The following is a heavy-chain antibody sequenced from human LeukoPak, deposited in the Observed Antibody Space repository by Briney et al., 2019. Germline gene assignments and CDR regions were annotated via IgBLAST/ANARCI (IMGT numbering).Heavy chain of an antibody. CDR3: AKDIRAGYYVGAFDI. V-gene: IGHV3-33*06. Sequence: GGSLRLSCAASGFTFSSYGMHWVRQAPGKGLEWVAVIWYDGSNKYYADSVKGRFTISRDNSKNTLYLQMNSLRAEDTAVYNCAKDIRAGYYVGAFDIWGQGTMVTVSS. CDR1: GFTFSSYG. CDR2: IWYDGSNK. J-gene: IGHJ3*02. D-gene: IGHD3-22*01.